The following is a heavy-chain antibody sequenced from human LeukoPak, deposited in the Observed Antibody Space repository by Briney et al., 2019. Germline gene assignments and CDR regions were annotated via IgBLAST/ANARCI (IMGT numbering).Heavy chain of an antibody. J-gene: IGHJ4*02. CDR1: GGSISSFY. Sequence: PLEALSLTCAVSGGSISSFYWSWIRQPPGKGLEWIGYIYYSGSTNYNPSLKSRVTISVDTSKNQFSLKLSSVTAADTAVYYCARVSGYYFDYWGQGTLVTVSS. CDR3: ARVSGYYFDY. V-gene: IGHV4-59*01. CDR2: IYYSGST. D-gene: IGHD3-9*01.